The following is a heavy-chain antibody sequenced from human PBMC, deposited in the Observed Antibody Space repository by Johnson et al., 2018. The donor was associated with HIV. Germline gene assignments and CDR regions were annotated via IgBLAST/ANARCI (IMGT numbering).Heavy chain of an antibody. CDR2: ISYDGSNK. D-gene: IGHD1-26*01. Sequence: QVQLVESGGGVVQPGRSLRLSCAASGFTFSSYAMHWVRQAPGKGLEWVAVISYDGSNKYYAESVKGRFTISRDNAKNTLYLQMNSLRAADTAVYYCARDLSGNYGDAFDIWGQGTMVTVSS. J-gene: IGHJ3*02. V-gene: IGHV3-30-3*01. CDR1: GFTFSSYA. CDR3: ARDLSGNYGDAFDI.